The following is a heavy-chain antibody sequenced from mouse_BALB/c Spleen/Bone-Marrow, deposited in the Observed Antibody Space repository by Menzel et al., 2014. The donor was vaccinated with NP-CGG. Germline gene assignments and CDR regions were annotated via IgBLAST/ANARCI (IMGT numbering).Heavy chain of an antibody. J-gene: IGHJ1*01. CDR1: GYTFTSYV. D-gene: IGHD2-2*01. CDR3: ARSRYGYDWYFDV. Sequence: VQLQQPGPELVKPGASVKMSCKASGYTFTSYVMHWVKQKPGQGLEWIGNINPYNDGTQYNEKFKGKATLTSDKSSSTAYMELSSLTSEDSAVYYCARSRYGYDWYFDVWAQGPRSPSPQ. V-gene: IGHV1-14*01. CDR2: INPYNDGT.